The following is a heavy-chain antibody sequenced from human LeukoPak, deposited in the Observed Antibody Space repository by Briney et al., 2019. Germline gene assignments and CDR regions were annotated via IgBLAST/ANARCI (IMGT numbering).Heavy chain of an antibody. D-gene: IGHD2-8*01. V-gene: IGHV3-30*18. Sequence: GRSLRLSCAASGFSFTNYGVHWVRQAPGKGLEWVAVIIYDGYYKYYADSVKGRFTISRDDSKKTVYLQMNSLRAEDTAVYYCAKHLISMLRGSSMAVCGQGTTVTVSS. CDR1: GFSFTNYG. J-gene: IGHJ6*02. CDR3: AKHLISMLRGSSMAV. CDR2: IIYDGYYK.